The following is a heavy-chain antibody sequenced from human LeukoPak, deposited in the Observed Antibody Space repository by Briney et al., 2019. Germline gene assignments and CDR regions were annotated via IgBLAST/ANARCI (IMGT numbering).Heavy chain of an antibody. V-gene: IGHV3-11*01. J-gene: IGHJ4*02. CDR2: ITSGGSNT. CDR1: GFIFSDYY. CDR3: ARAYHDSLDY. D-gene: IGHD2-2*01. Sequence: GGSLRLSCAASGFIFSDYYMTWIRQAPGKGLEWVSYITSGGSNTYYADSMKGRFTISRDNAKNSLYLQVNSLRAEDTAVYYCARAYHDSLDYWGQGTLVTVSS.